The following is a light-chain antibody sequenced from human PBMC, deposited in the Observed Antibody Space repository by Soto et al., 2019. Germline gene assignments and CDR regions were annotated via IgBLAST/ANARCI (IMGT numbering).Light chain of an antibody. CDR2: GTS. J-gene: IGKJ2*01. CDR3: QQYAGSLYT. V-gene: IGKV3-20*01. Sequence: ENVLTQSPGTLSLSPGERATLSCRASQSVDSSYLAWYQQKPGQAPRLIIYGTSSTATGIPDRFSGSGSGTDFTLTINRLEPEDFAVYYCQQYAGSLYTFGQGTKLEIK. CDR1: QSVDSSY.